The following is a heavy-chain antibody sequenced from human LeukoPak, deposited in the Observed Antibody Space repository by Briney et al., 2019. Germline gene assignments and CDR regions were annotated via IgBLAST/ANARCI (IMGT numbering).Heavy chain of an antibody. J-gene: IGHJ3*02. V-gene: IGHV4-38-2*02. Sequence: SETLSLTCTVSGYSISSGYYWGWMRQPPGKGLEWIGTIYYSGNTYYNPSLKSRVTISVDLSKNQFSLNLSSVTAADTAVYYCAKSNGYGLVDIWGQGTMVTVSS. CDR2: IYYSGNT. CDR1: GYSISSGYY. CDR3: AKSNGYGLVDI. D-gene: IGHD3-10*01.